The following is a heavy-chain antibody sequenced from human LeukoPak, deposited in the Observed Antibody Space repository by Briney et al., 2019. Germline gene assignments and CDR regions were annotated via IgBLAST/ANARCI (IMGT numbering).Heavy chain of an antibody. Sequence: GASVKVSCKASGYTFTSYYMHWVRQAPGQGLEWMGIINPSGGSTSYAQKFQGRVTMTRDMSTSTVYMELSSLRSEDTAVYYCARDRLEHGDFDYWGQGTLVTVSS. V-gene: IGHV1-46*01. CDR3: ARDRLEHGDFDY. J-gene: IGHJ4*02. D-gene: IGHD4-17*01. CDR1: GYTFTSYY. CDR2: INPSGGST.